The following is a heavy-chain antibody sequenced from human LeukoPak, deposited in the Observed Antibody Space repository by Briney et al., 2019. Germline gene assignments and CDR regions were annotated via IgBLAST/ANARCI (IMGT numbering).Heavy chain of an antibody. CDR1: GGSISSYY. J-gene: IGHJ5*02. CDR2: IYYSGST. D-gene: IGHD6-19*01. Sequence: SETLSLTCTVSGGSISSYYWSWIRQPPGKGLEWIGYIYYSGSTNYNPSLKSRVTISVDTSKNQFSLKLSSVTAADTAVYYCARDPVFPKQWLVHNWFDPWGQGTLVTVSS. CDR3: ARDPVFPKQWLVHNWFDP. V-gene: IGHV4-59*01.